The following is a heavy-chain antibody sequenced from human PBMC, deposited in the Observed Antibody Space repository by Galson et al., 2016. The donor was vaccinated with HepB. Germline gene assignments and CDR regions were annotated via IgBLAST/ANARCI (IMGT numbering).Heavy chain of an antibody. CDR1: GDSIRSYY. D-gene: IGHD3-10*01. V-gene: IGHV4-59*01. J-gene: IGHJ3*02. CDR3: ATLGSGAYYRRDGFDI. Sequence: LSLTCTVPGDSIRSYYWSWIRQPPGKGLEWIRYFYYTGSAKYNPSLKSRVTMSVDTSKNQFSLKLSSVTAADTAVYYCATLGSGAYYRRDGFDIWGQGTTVTVS. CDR2: FYYTGSA.